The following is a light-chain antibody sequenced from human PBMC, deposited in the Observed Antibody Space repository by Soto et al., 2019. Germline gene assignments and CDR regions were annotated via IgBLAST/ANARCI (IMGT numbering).Light chain of an antibody. Sequence: EIVLTQSPGTLSLSPGERATLSCRASQSISSTYLAWYQQKPGQPPRLLIYGASSRAAGIPDRFSGSGYGTDFTRTISRLEPEDFAVYYCQQYGTFGPGTKVDIK. CDR2: GAS. V-gene: IGKV3-20*01. CDR3: QQYGT. CDR1: QSISSTY. J-gene: IGKJ3*01.